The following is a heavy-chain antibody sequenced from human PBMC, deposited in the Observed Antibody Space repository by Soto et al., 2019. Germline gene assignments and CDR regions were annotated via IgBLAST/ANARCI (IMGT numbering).Heavy chain of an antibody. CDR1: GYSITTGYS. D-gene: IGHD2-2*01. CDR2: IFHSGNT. Sequence: SETLSLTCGVSGYSITTGYSWGWIRQPPGKGLEWVGTIFHSGNTYYNPSLKSRVSISMQTSKNQFSLKLSSVTAADTAVYYCVRDSLDVCTSSTCYPIYPFDSWGQGTVVTVSS. V-gene: IGHV4-38-2*02. CDR3: VRDSLDVCTSSTCYPIYPFDS. J-gene: IGHJ4*02.